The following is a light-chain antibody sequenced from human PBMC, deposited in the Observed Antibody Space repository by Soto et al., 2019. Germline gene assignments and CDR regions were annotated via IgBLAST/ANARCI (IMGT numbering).Light chain of an antibody. J-gene: IGKJ1*01. CDR1: QSISSD. CDR2: AAS. V-gene: IGKV3-15*01. Sequence: EIQMTQSPATLSVSTGERATLSCRASQSISSDLAWYHQKPGQAPKLLIYAASTRPTGIPARFSGSGSGTEFTLTISSLQSEDVATYYCQNYNSFTPSFGQGTKVDIK. CDR3: QNYNSFTPS.